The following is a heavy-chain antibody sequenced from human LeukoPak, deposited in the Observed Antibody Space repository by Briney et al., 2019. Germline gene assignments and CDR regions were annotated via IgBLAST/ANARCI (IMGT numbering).Heavy chain of an antibody. V-gene: IGHV3-7*01. J-gene: IGHJ4*02. Sequence: PGGSLRLSCAASGFTFSTYWMTWVRQAPGKGLEWVANIKHDGSDKFYMDSVKGRFTNDRENVKNSLYLQMNSLRAEDTAVYYCARVNYGDYRVRFDYWGQGTLVTVSS. CDR1: GFTFSTYW. CDR3: ARVNYGDYRVRFDY. CDR2: IKHDGSDK. D-gene: IGHD4-17*01.